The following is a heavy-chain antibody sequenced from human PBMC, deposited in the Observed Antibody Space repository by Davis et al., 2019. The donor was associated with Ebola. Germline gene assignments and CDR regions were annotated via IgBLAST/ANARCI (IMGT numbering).Heavy chain of an antibody. D-gene: IGHD3-3*01. CDR3: AREGLRFLEWLSTDDAFDI. J-gene: IGHJ3*02. CDR2: INTNTGNP. V-gene: IGHV7-4-1*02. CDR1: GYTFTSYG. Sequence: ASVKVSCKASGYTFTSYGISWVRQAPGQGLEWMGWINTNTGNPTYAQGFTGRFVFSLDTSVSTAYLQISSLKAEDTAVYYCAREGLRFLEWLSTDDAFDIWGQGTMVTVSS.